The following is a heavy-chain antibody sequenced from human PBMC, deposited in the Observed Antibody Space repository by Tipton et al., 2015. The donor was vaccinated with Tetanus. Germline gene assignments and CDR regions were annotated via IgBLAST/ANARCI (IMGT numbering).Heavy chain of an antibody. J-gene: IGHJ3*02. V-gene: IGHV4-59*01. CDR1: GASITSYY. CDR2: IYYSGST. D-gene: IGHD1-1*01. CDR3: ARESWNRDALDI. Sequence: LRLSCTVSGASITSYYWSWIRQPPGKGLEWIGYIYYSGSTNYNPSLKSRVTISVDTSKNQFSLKLSSVTAADTAVYYCARESWNRDALDIWGQGTMVTVSS.